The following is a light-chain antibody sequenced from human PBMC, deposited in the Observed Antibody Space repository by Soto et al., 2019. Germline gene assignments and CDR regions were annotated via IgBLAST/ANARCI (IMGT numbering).Light chain of an antibody. Sequence: DIRVTQSPSSLSASVGDRVTITCQASKDIKNYLNWYQQKPGKAPKLLIYAASILETGVPSRFSGSGSGTYFTFTISSLQPEDIATYYCQHYDDLPWTFGQGTKVAIK. V-gene: IGKV1-33*01. J-gene: IGKJ1*01. CDR2: AAS. CDR3: QHYDDLPWT. CDR1: KDIKNY.